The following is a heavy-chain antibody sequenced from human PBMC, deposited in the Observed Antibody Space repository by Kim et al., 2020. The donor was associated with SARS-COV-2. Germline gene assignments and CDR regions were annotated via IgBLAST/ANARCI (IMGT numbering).Heavy chain of an antibody. CDR2: ST. D-gene: IGHD3-10*01. V-gene: IGHV3-23*01. Sequence: STYYADSVKGRFTISRDNSKITLYLQRNSLRAEDTAVYYCAAEMTMVRGSWGQGTLVTVSS. CDR3: AAEMTMVRGS. J-gene: IGHJ5*02.